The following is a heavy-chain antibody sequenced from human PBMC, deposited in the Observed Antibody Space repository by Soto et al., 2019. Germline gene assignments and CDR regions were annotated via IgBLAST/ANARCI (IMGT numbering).Heavy chain of an antibody. CDR1: GFTFSSYW. Sequence: GGSLRLSCAASGFTFSSYWMHWVRQAPGKRLVWVSSINSDGSSTSYADSVKGRFTISRDNAKNTLYLQMNSLRAEDTAVYYCARADYESSGYLDYWGQGAMVTVSS. J-gene: IGHJ4*02. CDR2: INSDGSST. V-gene: IGHV3-74*01. D-gene: IGHD3-22*01. CDR3: ARADYESSGYLDY.